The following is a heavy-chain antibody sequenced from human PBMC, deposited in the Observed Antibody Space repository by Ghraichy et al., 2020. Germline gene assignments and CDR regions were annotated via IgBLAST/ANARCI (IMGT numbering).Heavy chain of an antibody. CDR3: ASDFGGVTMGRGGRLDP. J-gene: IGHJ5*02. V-gene: IGHV4-31*03. Sequence: SETLSLTCTVSGASISTFGDYWTWIRHHPMRGLEWLGYIHYSGTTDYNPSLKSRLTISVDTSKNQFSLTLSSVTAADTAIYYCASDFGGVTMGRGGRLDPWGQGTLVTVSS. D-gene: IGHD3-10*01. CDR2: IHYSGTT. CDR1: GASISTFGDY.